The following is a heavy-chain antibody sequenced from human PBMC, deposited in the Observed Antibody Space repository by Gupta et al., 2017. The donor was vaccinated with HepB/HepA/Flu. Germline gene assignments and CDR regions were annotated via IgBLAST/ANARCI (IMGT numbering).Heavy chain of an antibody. CDR3: ARERGGDYDILTGYLTDAFDI. CDR1: GFTVSSNY. CDR2: IYSGGST. J-gene: IGHJ3*02. Sequence: EVQLVESGGGLVQPGGSLRLSCAASGFTVSSNYMSWVRQAPGKGLEWVSVIYSGGSTYYADSVKGRFPISRDNSKNTLYLQMNSLRAEDTAVYYCARERGGDYDILTGYLTDAFDIWGQGTRVTVSS. D-gene: IGHD3-9*01. V-gene: IGHV3-66*01.